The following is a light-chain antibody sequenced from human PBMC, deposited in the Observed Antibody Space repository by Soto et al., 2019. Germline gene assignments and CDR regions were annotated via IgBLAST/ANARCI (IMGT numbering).Light chain of an antibody. CDR3: GTWDSSLRAWM. J-gene: IGLJ3*02. V-gene: IGLV1-51*01. CDR2: DND. CDR1: SSNIGKNY. Sequence: QSVLTQPPSLSAAPGQKVTISCSGSSSNIGKNYVSWYQHLPGTAPKLLIYDNDKRPSGIPDRFSGSKSGTSGTLAITGLQTGDEADYYCGTWDSSLRAWMFGGGTKLTVL.